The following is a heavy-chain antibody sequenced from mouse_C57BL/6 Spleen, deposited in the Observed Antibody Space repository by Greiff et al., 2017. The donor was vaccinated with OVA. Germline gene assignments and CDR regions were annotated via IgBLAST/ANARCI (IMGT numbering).Heavy chain of an antibody. Sequence: VQLQQSGAELVKPGASVKISCKASGYAFSSYWMNWVKQRPGKGLEWIGQIYPGDGDTNYNGKFKGKATLTADKSSSTAYMQLSSLTSEDSAVYFCARGPYGNYVNWYFDVWGTGTTVTVSS. CDR3: ARGPYGNYVNWYFDV. V-gene: IGHV1-80*01. J-gene: IGHJ1*03. CDR2: IYPGDGDT. CDR1: GYAFSSYW. D-gene: IGHD2-1*01.